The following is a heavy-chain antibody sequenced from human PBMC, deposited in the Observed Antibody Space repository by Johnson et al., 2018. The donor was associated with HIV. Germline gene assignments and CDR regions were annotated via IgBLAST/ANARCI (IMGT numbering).Heavy chain of an antibody. Sequence: QVQLVESGGGVVQPGGSLRLSCTASGFTFSYYGMHWVRQAPGKGLEWVAVISYDGSNKYYADSVKGRFTISRDNSKNTLYLQMNSLRAEDTAVYYCAKDRGSSLEAFDIWGQGTMVTVSS. CDR1: GFTFSYYG. CDR2: ISYDGSNK. J-gene: IGHJ3*02. CDR3: AKDRGSSLEAFDI. V-gene: IGHV3-30*19. D-gene: IGHD1-26*01.